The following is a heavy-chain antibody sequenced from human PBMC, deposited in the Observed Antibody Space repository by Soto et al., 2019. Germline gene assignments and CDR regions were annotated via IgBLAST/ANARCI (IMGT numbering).Heavy chain of an antibody. D-gene: IGHD2-15*01. CDR2: ILNDGSNE. J-gene: IGHJ3*02. CDR3: VRDDIGDPNVLDM. CDR1: GFSFSAYD. V-gene: IGHV3-33*01. Sequence: GGSLRLSCAASGFSFSAYDMHWVPQAPGKGLEWLAVILNDGSNENHADSVKDRFTISRDNSINTLHLQMNSLRVEDTALYYCVRDDIGDPNVLDMWGQGTMVTVSS.